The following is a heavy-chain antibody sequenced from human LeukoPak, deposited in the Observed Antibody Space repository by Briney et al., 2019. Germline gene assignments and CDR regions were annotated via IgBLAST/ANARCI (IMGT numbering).Heavy chain of an antibody. CDR3: ATGYGSGMNSEPFDI. Sequence: PGGSLRLSCAASGFTFSSYGMHWVRQAPGKGLEWVSVIYSGGSTYYADSVKGRFTISRDNSKNTLYLQMNSLRAEDTAVYYCATGYGSGMNSEPFDIWGQGTMVTVSS. V-gene: IGHV3-66*01. J-gene: IGHJ3*02. D-gene: IGHD3-10*01. CDR1: GFTFSSYG. CDR2: IYSGGST.